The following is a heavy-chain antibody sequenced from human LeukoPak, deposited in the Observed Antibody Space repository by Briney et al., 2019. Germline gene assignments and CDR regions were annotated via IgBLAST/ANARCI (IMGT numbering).Heavy chain of an antibody. CDR2: ISGSGSSM. J-gene: IGHJ3*02. V-gene: IGHV3-48*01. CDR1: GFTFSTYS. CDR3: ARDQTGYCSSSNCYTSAFDI. Sequence: GGSLRLSCAASGFTFSTYSMNWVRQAPGKGLEWVSYISGSGSSMYYADSVKGRFTISRDNARNSLYLEMNSLRAEDAAAYYCARDQTGYCSSSNCYTSAFDIWGQGTMVTVSA. D-gene: IGHD2-2*02.